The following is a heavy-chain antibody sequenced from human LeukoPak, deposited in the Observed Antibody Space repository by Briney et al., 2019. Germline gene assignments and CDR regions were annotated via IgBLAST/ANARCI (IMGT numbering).Heavy chain of an antibody. D-gene: IGHD1-1*01. J-gene: IGHJ4*02. Sequence: SETLSLTCTVSGGSISSGSYYWSWIRQPAGKGLEWIGRIYYTGSTYYNPSLKSRVTISVDTSKNQFSLRLASVTAADTAVYFCARGIRRRGRYFDDWGQGTLVTVSS. CDR3: ARGIRRRGRYFDD. CDR2: IYYTGST. V-gene: IGHV4-39*07. CDR1: GGSISSGSYY.